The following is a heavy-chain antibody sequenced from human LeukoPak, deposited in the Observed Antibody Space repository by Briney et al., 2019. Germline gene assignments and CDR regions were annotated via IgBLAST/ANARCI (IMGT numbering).Heavy chain of an antibody. CDR2: INTDGSST. Sequence: QPGGSLRLSCVASGFTFSSYWMHWVRQAPGKGLVWVSRINTDGSSTSYADSVKGRFTISRDNAKNTLYLQMNSLRAEDTAVYYCARDRGYDFWSGCYNNYYFDYWGQGTLVTVSS. J-gene: IGHJ4*02. V-gene: IGHV3-74*01. CDR1: GFTFSSYW. CDR3: ARDRGYDFWSGCYNNYYFDY. D-gene: IGHD3-3*01.